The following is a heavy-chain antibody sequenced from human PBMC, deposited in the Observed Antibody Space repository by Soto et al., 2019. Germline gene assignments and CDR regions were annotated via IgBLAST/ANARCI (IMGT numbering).Heavy chain of an antibody. Sequence: PGGSLRLSCAASGFSVSDYAMSWVRQAPGKGLEWVSSISGSGDGTYYGDSVKGRFTLSRDTSPKTLYLQMNNLRGEDTAVYFCTKSRRSVLMVYGFGGMDVWGRGTTVTVSS. CDR1: GFSVSDYA. J-gene: IGHJ6*02. D-gene: IGHD2-8*01. CDR3: TKSRRSVLMVYGFGGMDV. CDR2: ISGSGDGT. V-gene: IGHV3-23*01.